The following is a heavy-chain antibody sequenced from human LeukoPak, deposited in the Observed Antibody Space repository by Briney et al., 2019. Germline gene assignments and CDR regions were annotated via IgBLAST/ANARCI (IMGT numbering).Heavy chain of an antibody. CDR3: ARGGTAGLYWYFDL. Sequence: SETLSLTCTVSGGSISSYYWRWIRQPPGKGLEWIGYIYYSGSTNYNPSLKSRVTISVDTSKNQFSLKLSSVTAADTAVYYCARGGTAGLYWYFDLWGRGTLVTVSS. V-gene: IGHV4-59*01. CDR2: IYYSGST. D-gene: IGHD6-13*01. CDR1: GGSISSYY. J-gene: IGHJ2*01.